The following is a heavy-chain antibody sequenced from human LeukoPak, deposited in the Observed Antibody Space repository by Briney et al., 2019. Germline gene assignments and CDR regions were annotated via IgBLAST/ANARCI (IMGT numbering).Heavy chain of an antibody. V-gene: IGHV4-61*02. J-gene: IGHJ4*02. CDR2: IYTSGST. Sequence: SETLSLTCTVSGGSISSGSYYWSWIRQPAGKGLEWIGRIYTSGSTNYNPSLKSRVTISVDTSKNQFSLKLSSVTAADTAVYYCARDRDSSSSAIGEDYWGQGTLVTVSS. CDR1: GGSISSGSYY. CDR3: ARDRDSSSSAIGEDY. D-gene: IGHD6-6*01.